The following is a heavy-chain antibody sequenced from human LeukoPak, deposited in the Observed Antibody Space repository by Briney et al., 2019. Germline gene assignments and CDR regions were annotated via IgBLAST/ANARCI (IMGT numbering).Heavy chain of an antibody. CDR3: ARGLGQAVDY. J-gene: IGHJ4*02. V-gene: IGHV1-2*04. D-gene: IGHD1-26*01. CDR2: INPNSGGT. CDR1: GYSFTGYY. Sequence: ASVKVSCKASGYSFTGYYLHWVRQAPGQGLEWMGWINPNSGGTNYAQKFQGWVAMTRDTSISTAYMELSRLRSDDTAVYNCARGLGQAVDYWGQGTLVTVSS.